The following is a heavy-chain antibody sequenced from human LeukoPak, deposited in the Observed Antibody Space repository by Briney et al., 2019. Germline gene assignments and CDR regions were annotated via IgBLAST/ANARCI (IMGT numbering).Heavy chain of an antibody. Sequence: GGSLRLSCAASGFTFSSYGMHWVRQAPGKGLEWEAVISYDGSNKYYADSVEGRFTISRDNSKNTLYLQMNSLRAEDTAVYYCAKAGCSGGSCPDYFDYWGQGTLVTVSS. CDR3: AKAGCSGGSCPDYFDY. V-gene: IGHV3-30*18. D-gene: IGHD2-15*01. J-gene: IGHJ4*02. CDR2: ISYDGSNK. CDR1: GFTFSSYG.